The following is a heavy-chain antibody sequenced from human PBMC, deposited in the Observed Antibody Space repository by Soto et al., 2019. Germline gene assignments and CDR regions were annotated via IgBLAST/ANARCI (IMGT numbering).Heavy chain of an antibody. CDR1: GFTFSSYW. CDR3: AREVLLWFGDPIV. CDR2: IKQDGSEK. V-gene: IGHV3-7*01. J-gene: IGHJ4*02. Sequence: GGSLRLSCAASGFTFSSYWMSWVRQAPGKGLEWVANIKQDGSEKYYVDSVKGRFTISRDNAKNSLYLQMNSLRAEDTAVYYCAREVLLWFGDPIVWGQGTLVTVSS. D-gene: IGHD3-10*01.